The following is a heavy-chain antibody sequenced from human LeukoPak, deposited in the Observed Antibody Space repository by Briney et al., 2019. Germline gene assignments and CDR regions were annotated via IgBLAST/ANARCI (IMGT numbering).Heavy chain of an antibody. Sequence: GGSLRLSCAASGFIFSNYGMHWVRQAPGKGPEWVAIIWYDGSKTYYADSVKGRFTISRDNSKNTLCVQMNSLRIEDAAVYYCAKDTRYHGSGTYATAAFDIWGQGTMVTVSS. V-gene: IGHV3-30*02. J-gene: IGHJ3*02. CDR2: IWYDGSKT. CDR1: GFIFSNYG. D-gene: IGHD3-10*01. CDR3: AKDTRYHGSGTYATAAFDI.